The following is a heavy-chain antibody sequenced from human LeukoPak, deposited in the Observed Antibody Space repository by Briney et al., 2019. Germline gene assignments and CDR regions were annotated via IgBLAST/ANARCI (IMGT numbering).Heavy chain of an antibody. CDR3: ARSGNYYYYGMDV. V-gene: IGHV3-23*01. CDR1: GFTFSSYA. Sequence: PGGSLRLSCAASGFTFSSYAMSWVRQAPGKGLEWVSAISGSGGSTYYADSVKGRFTISRDNSKNTLYLQMNSLRAEDTAVYYCARSGNYYYYGMDVWGQGTTVTVSS. J-gene: IGHJ6*02. CDR2: ISGSGGST.